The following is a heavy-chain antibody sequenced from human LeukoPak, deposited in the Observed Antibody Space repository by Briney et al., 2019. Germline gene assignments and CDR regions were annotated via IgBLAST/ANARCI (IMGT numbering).Heavy chain of an antibody. CDR1: GFTFSSYG. D-gene: IGHD3-10*01. CDR3: AKEGPVILTMVRGVNRSPFDY. J-gene: IGHJ4*02. Sequence: PGGSLRLSCAASGFTFSSYGMHWVRQAPGKGLEWVAFIRYDGSNKYYADSVKGRFTISRDNSKNTLYLQMNSLRAEDTAVYYCAKEGPVILTMVRGVNRSPFDYWGQGTLVTVSS. CDR2: IRYDGSNK. V-gene: IGHV3-30*02.